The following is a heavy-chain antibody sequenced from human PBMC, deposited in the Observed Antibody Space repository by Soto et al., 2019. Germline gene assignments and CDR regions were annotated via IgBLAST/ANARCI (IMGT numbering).Heavy chain of an antibody. D-gene: IGHD3-3*01. J-gene: IGHJ5*02. V-gene: IGHV4-34*01. CDR1: GGSFSGYY. CDR3: ARGSYDFWSGYFKGVLNWFDP. Sequence: SETLSLTCAGYGGSFSGYYWSWIRPPPGKGLEWIGEINHSGSTNYNPSLKSRVTISVDTSKNQFSLKLSSVTAADTAVYYCARGSYDFWSGYFKGVLNWFDPWGQGTLVTVSS. CDR2: INHSGST.